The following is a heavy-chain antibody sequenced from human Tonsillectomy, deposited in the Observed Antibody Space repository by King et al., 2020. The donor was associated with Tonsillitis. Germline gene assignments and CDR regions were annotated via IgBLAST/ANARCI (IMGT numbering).Heavy chain of an antibody. V-gene: IGHV4-59*01. CDR3: ARDLRYGGYSYGQNWFDP. J-gene: IGHJ5*02. Sequence: VQLQESGPGLVKPSETLSLTCTVSGGSISSYYWSWIRQPPGKGLEWIGYIYYSGSTNYNPSLKSRVTISVDTSKNQFSLKPSSVTAADTAVYYCARDLRYGGYSYGQNWFDPWGQGTLVTVSS. CDR1: GGSISSYY. CDR2: IYYSGST. D-gene: IGHD5-18*01.